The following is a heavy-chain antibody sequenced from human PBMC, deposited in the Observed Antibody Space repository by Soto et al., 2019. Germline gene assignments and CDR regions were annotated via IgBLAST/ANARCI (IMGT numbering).Heavy chain of an antibody. V-gene: IGHV4-28*03. D-gene: IGHD3-10*01. CDR2: IYYSGTT. J-gene: IGHJ4*02. CDR3: VRDSISYYYGVGSFFEY. CDR1: GYTISSSNW. Sequence: AETLYLSCAVSGYTISSSNWWGWIRQPPGNGLEWIGYIYYSGTTYYNPSLKSRVTMSVDTSKNQFSLKLTSVTAVDTAVYYCVRDSISYYYGVGSFFEYWGLGTLVTVSS.